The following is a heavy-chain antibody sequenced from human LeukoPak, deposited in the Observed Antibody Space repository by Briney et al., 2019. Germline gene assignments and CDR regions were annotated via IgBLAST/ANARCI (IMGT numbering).Heavy chain of an antibody. D-gene: IGHD2-2*01. CDR2: ISHSGST. J-gene: IGHJ6*02. V-gene: IGHV4-34*01. Sequence: SETLSLTCAVYGGSFSGYYWSWIRQPPGKGLEWIGEISHSGSTNYNPSLKSRVTISVDTSKNQFSLKLSSVTAADTAVYYCARIGYQSPYYGMDVWGQGTTVTVSS. CDR3: ARIGYQSPYYGMDV. CDR1: GGSFSGYY.